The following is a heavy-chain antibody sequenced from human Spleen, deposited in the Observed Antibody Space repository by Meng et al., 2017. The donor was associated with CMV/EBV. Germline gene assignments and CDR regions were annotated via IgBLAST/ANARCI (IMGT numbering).Heavy chain of an antibody. V-gene: IGHV3-9*01. J-gene: IGHJ6*02. D-gene: IGHD2-2*02. CDR2: ISWNSGSI. Sequence: SLKISCAASGFTFDDYAMHWVRQAPGKGLEWVSGISWNSGSIGYADSVKGRFTISRDNAKNSLYLQMNSLRAEDTALYYCAKDMGADIVVVPAAIRYYYGMDVWGQGTTVTVSS. CDR3: AKDMGADIVVVPAAIRYYYGMDV. CDR1: GFTFDDYA.